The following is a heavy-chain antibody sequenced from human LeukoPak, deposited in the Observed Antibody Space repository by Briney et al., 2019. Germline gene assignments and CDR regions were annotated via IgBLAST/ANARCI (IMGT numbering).Heavy chain of an antibody. CDR1: GFTVSSNE. Sequence: GGSLRLSCAASGFTVSSNEMSWVRQAPGKGLEWVSSISGGSTYYADSVKGRFTISRDNSKNTLYLQMNSLRAEDTAVYYCAKDSQTFYYDSSGSLDVWGQGTLVTVSS. J-gene: IGHJ4*02. CDR2: ISGGST. V-gene: IGHV3-38-3*01. D-gene: IGHD3-22*01. CDR3: AKDSQTFYYDSSGSLDV.